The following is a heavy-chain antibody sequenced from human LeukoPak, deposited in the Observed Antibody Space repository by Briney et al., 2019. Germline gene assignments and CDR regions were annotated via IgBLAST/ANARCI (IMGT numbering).Heavy chain of an antibody. D-gene: IGHD3-16*02. CDR2: IIPIFGTA. CDR3: AGGPLGDYVWGSYRYTVDY. Sequence: SVKVSCKASGGTFSSYAISWVRQAPGQGLEWMGGIIPIFGTANYAQKFQGRVTITADESTSTAYMELSSLRSEDTAVYYCAGGPLGDYVWGSYRYTVDYWGQGTLVTVSS. CDR1: GGTFSSYA. V-gene: IGHV1-69*13. J-gene: IGHJ4*02.